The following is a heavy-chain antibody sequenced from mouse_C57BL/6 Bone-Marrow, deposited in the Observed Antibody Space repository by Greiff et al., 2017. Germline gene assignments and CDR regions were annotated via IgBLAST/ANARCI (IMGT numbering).Heavy chain of an antibody. CDR3: ARGGFAY. CDR2: IDPSDSET. V-gene: IGHV1-52*01. J-gene: IGHJ3*01. Sequence: ESGAELVRPGSSVKLSCKASGYTFTSYWMHWVKQRPIQGLEWIGNIDPSDSETHYEQKFKDKATLTVDKSSSTAYMQLSSLTSEDSAVYYCARGGFAYWDQGTLVTVSA. CDR1: GYTFTSYW.